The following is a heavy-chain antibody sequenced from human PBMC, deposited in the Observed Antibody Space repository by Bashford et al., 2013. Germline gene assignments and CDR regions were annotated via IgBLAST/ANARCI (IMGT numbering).Heavy chain of an antibody. CDR2: IYPDDSQI. J-gene: IGHJ4*02. D-gene: IGHD2-8*02. V-gene: IGHV5-51*01. CDR3: AKGCGTGGNCFYFNH. Sequence: WVRQMPGKGLEWMGIIYPDDSQIIYSPSFQGQVTISADKSINTAYLQWSSLKASDTAMYYCAKGCGTGGNCFYFNHWGQGILVTVSS.